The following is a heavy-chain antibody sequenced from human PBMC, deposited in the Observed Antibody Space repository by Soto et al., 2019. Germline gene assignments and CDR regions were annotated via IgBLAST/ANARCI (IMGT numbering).Heavy chain of an antibody. CDR2: ISWNSGSI. J-gene: IGHJ4*02. D-gene: IGHD3-22*01. V-gene: IGHV3-9*01. Sequence: GGSLRLSCAASGFTFDDYAMHWVRQAPGKGLEWVSGISWNSGSIGYADSVKGRFTISRDNAKNSLYLQMNSLRAEDTALYYCAKDHYYYDSSGYYSYYFDYWGQGTLVTVS. CDR3: AKDHYYYDSSGYYSYYFDY. CDR1: GFTFDDYA.